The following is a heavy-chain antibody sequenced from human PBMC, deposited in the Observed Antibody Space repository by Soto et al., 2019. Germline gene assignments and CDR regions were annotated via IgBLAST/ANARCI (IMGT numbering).Heavy chain of an antibody. CDR3: AKGRYSYGPFPLDY. CDR2: ISGSAAST. V-gene: IGHV3-23*01. CDR1: GFTFSSYA. D-gene: IGHD5-18*01. Sequence: PGGSLRLSCAASGFTFSSYAMSWVRQAPGKGLEWVSAISGSAASTYHADSVKGRFTISRDNSKNSLYLQMNSLRAEDTAVYYCAKGRYSYGPFPLDYWGQGTLVTVSS. J-gene: IGHJ4*02.